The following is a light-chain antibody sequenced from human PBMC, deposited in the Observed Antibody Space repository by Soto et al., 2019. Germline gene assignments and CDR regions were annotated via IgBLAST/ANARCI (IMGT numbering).Light chain of an antibody. Sequence: DIQMTQSPSFPSHPVGSGLASTCRSSQSIGQHLNWYQQKPGKAPKFLIYGASTLQNGVPSRFTGSGSGTDFTLTVNSLQAEDFATYYCQKSYTSPTTCGKGTRRAI. J-gene: IGKJ5*01. CDR3: QKSYTSPTT. CDR2: GAS. V-gene: IGKV1-39*01. CDR1: QSIGQH.